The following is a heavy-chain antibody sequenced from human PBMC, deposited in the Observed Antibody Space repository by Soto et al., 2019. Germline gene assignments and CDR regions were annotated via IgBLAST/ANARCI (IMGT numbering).Heavy chain of an antibody. V-gene: IGHV4-59*08. D-gene: IGHD2-15*01. J-gene: IGHJ6*03. CDR1: GGSISSYY. Sequence: SETLSLTCTVSGGSISSYYWSWIRQPPGKGLEWIGYIYYSGSTNYNPSLKSRVTISVDTSKNQFSLKLSSVTAADTAVYYCARVVVVAATALYYMEVWGKGTTVTVSS. CDR3: ARVVVVAATALYYMEV. CDR2: IYYSGST.